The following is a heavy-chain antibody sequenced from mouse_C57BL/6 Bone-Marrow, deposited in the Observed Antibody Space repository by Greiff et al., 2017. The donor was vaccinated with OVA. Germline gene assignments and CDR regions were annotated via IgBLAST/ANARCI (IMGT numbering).Heavy chain of an antibody. Sequence: VQLQQSGPELVKPGASVKLSCKASGYTFTSYDINWVKQRPGQGLEWIGWIYPRDGSNKYNEKFKGKATLTVDTSSSTAYMELHSLTSEDSAVYFCARFYYGSSEDFDYWGQGTTLTVSS. D-gene: IGHD1-1*01. CDR1: GYTFTSYD. CDR3: ARFYYGSSEDFDY. CDR2: IYPRDGSN. J-gene: IGHJ2*01. V-gene: IGHV1-85*01.